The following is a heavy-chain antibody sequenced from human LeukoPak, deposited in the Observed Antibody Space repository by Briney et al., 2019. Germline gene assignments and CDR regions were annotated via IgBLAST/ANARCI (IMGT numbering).Heavy chain of an antibody. CDR3: ARQIAVAGTGLDY. CDR1: GFTFSSNG. Sequence: GGTLGLSCAASGFTFSSNGMHWVRQAPGKGLEWGAVIWYDGSNKYYADSVKGRFTISRDNSKNTLYLQMNSLRAEDTAVYYCARQIAVAGTGLDYWGQGTLVTVSS. J-gene: IGHJ4*02. D-gene: IGHD6-19*01. CDR2: IWYDGSNK. V-gene: IGHV3-33*01.